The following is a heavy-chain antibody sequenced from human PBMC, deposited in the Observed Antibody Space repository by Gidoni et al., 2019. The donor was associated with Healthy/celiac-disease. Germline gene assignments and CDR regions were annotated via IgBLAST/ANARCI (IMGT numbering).Heavy chain of an antibody. V-gene: IGHV1-69*06. CDR1: GGTFSSYA. CDR3: AHVVGATSYGRYYYYYYMDV. J-gene: IGHJ6*03. D-gene: IGHD1-26*01. Sequence: QVQLVQSGAEVKKPGSSVKVSCKASGGTFSSYAISWVRQAPGQGLEWMGGIIPIFGTANYAQKFQGRVTITADKSTSTAYMELSSLRSEDTAVYYCAHVVGATSYGRYYYYYYMDVWGKGTTVTVSS. CDR2: IIPIFGTA.